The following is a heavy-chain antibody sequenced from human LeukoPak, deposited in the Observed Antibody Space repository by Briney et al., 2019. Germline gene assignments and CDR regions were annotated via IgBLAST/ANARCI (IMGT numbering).Heavy chain of an antibody. V-gene: IGHV1-18*01. Sequence: ASVKVSCKASGYTFTSYGISWVRQAPGQGLEWMGWISAYNGNTNYAQKLQGRVTMTTDTSTSTAYMELRSLRSDDTAVYYCARDRTYYGPGSQGNGYRGQGTLVTVSS. CDR1: GYTFTSYG. J-gene: IGHJ4*02. CDR3: ARDRTYYGPGSQGNGY. D-gene: IGHD3-10*01. CDR2: ISAYNGNT.